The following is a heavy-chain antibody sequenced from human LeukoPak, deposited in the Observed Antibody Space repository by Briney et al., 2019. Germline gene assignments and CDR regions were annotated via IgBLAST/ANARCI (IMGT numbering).Heavy chain of an antibody. CDR1: GFTFSSYA. Sequence: GRSLRLSCAASGFTFSSYAMHWVRQAPGKGLEWAAVISYDGSNKYYADSVKGRFTISRDNSKNTLYLQMNSLRAEDTAVYYCARIPIVGATDNWGQGTLVTVSS. V-gene: IGHV3-30-3*01. J-gene: IGHJ4*02. CDR2: ISYDGSNK. D-gene: IGHD1-26*01. CDR3: ARIPIVGATDN.